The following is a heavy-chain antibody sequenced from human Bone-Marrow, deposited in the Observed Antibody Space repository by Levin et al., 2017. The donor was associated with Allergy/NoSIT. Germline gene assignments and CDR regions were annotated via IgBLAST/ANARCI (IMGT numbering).Heavy chain of an antibody. D-gene: IGHD2-2*01. CDR1: GFSLSTPGMC. Sequence: SGPTLVKPTQTLTLTCAFSGFSLSTPGMCVAWIRQPPGKALEWLARIDWDDDKYYTTSLRTRLTISRDTSENQVVLTMTDMDPVDTATYYCARILSTDGCYFDYWGPGALVTVSS. CDR3: ARILSTDGCYFDY. J-gene: IGHJ4*02. CDR2: IDWDDDK. V-gene: IGHV2-70*11.